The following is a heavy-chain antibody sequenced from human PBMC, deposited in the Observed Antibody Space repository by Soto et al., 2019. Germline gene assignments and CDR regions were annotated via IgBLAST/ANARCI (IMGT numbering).Heavy chain of an antibody. D-gene: IGHD6-13*01. CDR2: IYSDGATE. J-gene: IGHJ3*02. V-gene: IGHV3-33*01. CDR1: GFTFSTYL. CDR3: ARDVGSSSWQALDI. Sequence: QVQLVESGGGVVQPGESLRLSCAASGFTFSTYLMHWVRQAPGKGLEWVAVIYSDGATEYYGDSVKGRFIISRDNSRSTLYVQMNDLRVEDTAVYFCARDVGSSSWQALDIWGQGTMVSVSS.